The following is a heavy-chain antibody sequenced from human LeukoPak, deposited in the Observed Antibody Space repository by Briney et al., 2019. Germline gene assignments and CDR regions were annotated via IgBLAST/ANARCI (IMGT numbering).Heavy chain of an antibody. CDR1: EFTFSSYN. CDR2: ISSSSSTI. J-gene: IGHJ4*02. CDR3: ARDLSWDLVPCL. Sequence: GGSLRLSCAASEFTFSSYNMNWVRQAPGKGLEWVSCISSSSSTIYYADSVKGRFTISRDNAKNSLYLQMNSLRAEDTAVYYCARDLSWDLVPCLWGQGTLVTVSS. D-gene: IGHD1-26*01. V-gene: IGHV3-48*04.